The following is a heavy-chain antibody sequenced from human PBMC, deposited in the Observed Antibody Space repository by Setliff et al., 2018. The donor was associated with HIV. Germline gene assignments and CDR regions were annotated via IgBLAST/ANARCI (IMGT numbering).Heavy chain of an antibody. CDR3: ARLSDTAMASLDS. D-gene: IGHD5-18*01. Sequence: SETLSLTCSVSGGSISTYHWSWIRQPPGKGLEWIGYIYKSGSTNYSPSLKSRVTISPGPSKNQFSLKLTSVTAADTAVSYCARLSDTAMASLDSWGQGILVTVSS. V-gene: IGHV4-59*08. CDR2: IYKSGST. J-gene: IGHJ4*02. CDR1: GGSISTYH.